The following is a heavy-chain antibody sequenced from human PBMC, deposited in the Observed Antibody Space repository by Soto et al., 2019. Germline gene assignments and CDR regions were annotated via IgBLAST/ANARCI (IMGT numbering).Heavy chain of an antibody. CDR2: IRDRAYNYAT. J-gene: IGHJ4*02. CDR3: TRVISAAQDY. Sequence: EVLLVESGGGLVQPGGSLKLSCAASGFVFKDSSIHWVRQASGKGLEWVGRIRDRAYNYATAYAATVQGRFTISRDDSHSTAYLQMTSLRTEDTAIYYCTRVISAAQDYWGQGTLVTVSS. D-gene: IGHD3-10*01. CDR1: GFVFKDSS. V-gene: IGHV3-73*01.